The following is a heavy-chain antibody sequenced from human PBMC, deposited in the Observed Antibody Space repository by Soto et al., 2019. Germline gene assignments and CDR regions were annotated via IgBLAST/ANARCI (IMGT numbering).Heavy chain of an antibody. CDR3: ARHDHAFDY. CDR1: GYTFSSYG. V-gene: IGHV1-18*01. J-gene: IGHJ4*02. CDR2: ISAYNGNT. Sequence: QVQLVQSGAEVKKPGASVKVSCKASGYTFSSYGISWVRQAPGQGLEWMGWISAYNGNTNYAQKLQGRVTMTTDTSTSTAYRELTSLSSDDTGANYRARHDHAFDYWGQGTLVTVSS. D-gene: IGHD3-3*01.